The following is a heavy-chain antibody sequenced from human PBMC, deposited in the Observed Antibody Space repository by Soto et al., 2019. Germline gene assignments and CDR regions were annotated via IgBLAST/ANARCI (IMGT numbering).Heavy chain of an antibody. V-gene: IGHV3-33*08. D-gene: IGHD6-13*01. CDR1: GFTFSSYA. CDR3: ARGGIAAADTFDY. CDR2: IWCSGSSK. Sequence: GGSLRLSCAASGFTFSSYAMNWVRQAPGKGLEWVAVIWCSGSSKYYADSVKGRFTISRDNSKNTLYLQMNSLRAEDTAVYYCARGGIAAADTFDYWGQGTLVTVSS. J-gene: IGHJ4*02.